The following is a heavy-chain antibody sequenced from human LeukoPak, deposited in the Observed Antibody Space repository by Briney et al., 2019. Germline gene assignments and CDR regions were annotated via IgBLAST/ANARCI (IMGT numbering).Heavy chain of an antibody. V-gene: IGHV4-59*01. CDR3: ASARSLWTHHY. D-gene: IGHD3/OR15-3a*01. J-gene: IGHJ4*02. Sequence: PSETLSLTCTVSGGSISSYYWSWIRQPPGKGLEWIGYIYYSGSTNHNPSLKSRVTISVDTSKNQFSLKLSSVTAADTAVYYCASARSLWTHHYWGQGTLVTVSS. CDR2: IYYSGST. CDR1: GGSISSYY.